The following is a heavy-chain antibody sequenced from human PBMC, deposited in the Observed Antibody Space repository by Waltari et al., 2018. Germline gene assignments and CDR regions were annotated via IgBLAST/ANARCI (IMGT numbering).Heavy chain of an antibody. J-gene: IGHJ4*02. CDR1: GGSISSHY. CDR3: ARHGDYNVRFDY. V-gene: IGHV4-59*08. Sequence: QVQLQESGPGLVKPSETLSLTCTVSGGSISSHYWRWIRQPPGKGLEWIGYSYYSGSTYYDPSLKSRITISVDTSKNQFSLKLSSVTAADTAVYYCARHGDYNVRFDYWGQGTLVTVSS. D-gene: IGHD4-17*01. CDR2: SYYSGST.